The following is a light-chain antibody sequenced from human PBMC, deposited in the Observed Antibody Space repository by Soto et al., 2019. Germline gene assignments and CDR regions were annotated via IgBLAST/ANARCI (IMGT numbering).Light chain of an antibody. J-gene: IGKJ1*01. CDR1: QSVLYSSNNNNY. CDR3: QQYYSTPRT. Sequence: DIVMTQSPDSLAVSLGERATINCKSSQSVLYSSNNNNYFAWYQQKPGQPPKLLIYCASIRESGVPDRFSGSGSGTDFTLTISSLQAEDVAVYYCQQYYSTPRTFGQGTKVEIK. CDR2: CAS. V-gene: IGKV4-1*01.